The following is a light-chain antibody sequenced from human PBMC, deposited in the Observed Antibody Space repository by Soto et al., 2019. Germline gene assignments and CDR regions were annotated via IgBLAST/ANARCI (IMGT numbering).Light chain of an antibody. V-gene: IGKV1-33*01. CDR3: QQYDNPSLT. CDR2: DAS. J-gene: IGKJ4*01. CDR1: QDITNY. Sequence: DIQMTQSPSSLSASVGDRVTITCQASQDITNYLNWYQQKQGKAPKLLIYDASNSETGVPSRFSGSGSGTHFTFTISSLQPEDIATYYCQQYDNPSLTFGGGTKVEIK.